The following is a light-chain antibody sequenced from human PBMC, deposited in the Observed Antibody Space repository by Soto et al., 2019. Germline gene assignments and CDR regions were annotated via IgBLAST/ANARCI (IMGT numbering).Light chain of an antibody. CDR3: QQRSNWIT. CDR1: QSVGGN. V-gene: IGKV3D-20*02. CDR2: GAS. Sequence: TQTKGSLSFSPGERATPPCRASQSVGGNLAWYQQKPGQPPKLLIYGASSRATDIPDRFSGSGSGTDFTLTISRLEPEDFALYYCQQRSNWITFGQ. J-gene: IGKJ5*01.